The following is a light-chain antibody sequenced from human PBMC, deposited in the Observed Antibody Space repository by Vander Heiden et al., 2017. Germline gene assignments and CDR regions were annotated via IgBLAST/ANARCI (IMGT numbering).Light chain of an antibody. Sequence: QSALTQPASVSGSPGQSITISCTGTSSDVGGYNYVSWYQQHPGKAPKLMIYEVINRPSGVSNRFSGSKSGNTASLTISGLQSEDEADYYCSSYTSSNGMVFGGGTKLTVL. CDR2: EVI. CDR3: SSYTSSNGMV. J-gene: IGLJ2*01. V-gene: IGLV2-14*01. CDR1: SSDVGGYNY.